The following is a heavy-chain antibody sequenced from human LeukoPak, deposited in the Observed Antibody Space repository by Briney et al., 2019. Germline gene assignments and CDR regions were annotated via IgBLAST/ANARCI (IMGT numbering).Heavy chain of an antibody. CDR2: IYSGGNT. V-gene: IGHV3-53*01. CDR3: ARNFWGSYYYYGMDV. J-gene: IGHJ6*02. CDR1: GFTFSSYA. Sequence: GGSLRLSCAASGFTFSSYAMSWVRQAPGKGLEWVSVIYSGGNTYYADSVKGRFTISRDNSKNTLYLQMNSLRAEDTAVYYCARNFWGSYYYYGMDVWGQGTTVTVSS. D-gene: IGHD7-27*01.